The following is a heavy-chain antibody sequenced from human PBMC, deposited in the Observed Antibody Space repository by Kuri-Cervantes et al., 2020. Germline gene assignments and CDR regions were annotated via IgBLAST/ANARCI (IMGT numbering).Heavy chain of an antibody. D-gene: IGHD6-19*01. CDR1: GYTFTSYY. Sequence: ASVKVSCKASGYTFTSYYMHWVRQAPGQGLEWMGIINPSGGSTSYAQKFQGRVTITRDTSASTAYMELSSLRFEDTAVYYCARVRYSSGWYGLGYWGQGTLVTVSS. CDR3: ARVRYSSGWYGLGY. CDR2: INPSGGST. J-gene: IGHJ4*02. V-gene: IGHV1-46*01.